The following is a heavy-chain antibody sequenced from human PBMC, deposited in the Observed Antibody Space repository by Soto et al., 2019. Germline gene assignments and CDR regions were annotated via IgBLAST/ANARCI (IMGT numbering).Heavy chain of an antibody. CDR1: GGTFSSYA. Sequence: VKVSCKASGGTFSSYAISWVRQAPGQGLEWMGGIIPIFGTANYAQKFQGRVTITADESTSTAYMELSSLRSEDTAVYYCARALELRLAFDIWGQGTMVTVSS. V-gene: IGHV1-69*01. CDR3: ARALELRLAFDI. J-gene: IGHJ3*02. CDR2: IIPIFGTA. D-gene: IGHD1-7*01.